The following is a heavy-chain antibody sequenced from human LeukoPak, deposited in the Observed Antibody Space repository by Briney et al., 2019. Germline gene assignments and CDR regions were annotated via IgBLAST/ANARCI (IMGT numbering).Heavy chain of an antibody. CDR3: ASLLRG. D-gene: IGHD3-16*02. V-gene: IGHV3-74*01. CDR2: INSDGTST. CDR1: GFTFSNYW. Sequence: PGGSLRLSCAASGFTFSNYWMHWVRQVPGKGLVWVSRINSDGTSTTYADSVKGRFTISRDNTRNTLYLQMNSLRAEDTAVYYCASLLRGWGQGTLVTVSS. J-gene: IGHJ4*02.